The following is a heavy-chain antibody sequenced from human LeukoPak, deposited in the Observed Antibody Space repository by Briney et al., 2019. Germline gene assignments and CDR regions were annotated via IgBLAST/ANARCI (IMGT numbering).Heavy chain of an antibody. CDR1: GYTFTSYD. Sequence: ASVKASCKASGYTFTSYDINWVRQATGQGLEWMGWMNPNSGNTGYAQKFQGRVTMTRDTSTSTVYMELSSLRSEDTAVYYCARETPEVVVAATPVGYFDYWGQGTLVTVSS. CDR2: MNPNSGNT. CDR3: ARETPEVVVAATPVGYFDY. V-gene: IGHV1-8*01. D-gene: IGHD2-15*01. J-gene: IGHJ4*02.